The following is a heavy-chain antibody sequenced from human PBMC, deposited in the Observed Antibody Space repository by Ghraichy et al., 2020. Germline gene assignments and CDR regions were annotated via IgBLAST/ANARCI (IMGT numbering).Heavy chain of an antibody. Sequence: SQTLSLTCTVSGGSVSSGNYYWSWIRQPPGKGLEWIGYIYYSGSTNYNPSLKSRVTISVDTSKNQFSLKLSSVTAADTAVYFCAREFKTSSGFDFYWYYGLDVWGQGTTVTASS. CDR1: GGSVSSGNYY. CDR2: IYYSGST. V-gene: IGHV4-61*01. J-gene: IGHJ6*02. D-gene: IGHD3-22*01. CDR3: AREFKTSSGFDFYWYYGLDV.